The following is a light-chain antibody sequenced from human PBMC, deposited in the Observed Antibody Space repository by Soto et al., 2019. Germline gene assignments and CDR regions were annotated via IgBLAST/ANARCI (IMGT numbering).Light chain of an antibody. CDR2: AAS. V-gene: IGKV1-39*01. J-gene: IGKJ1*01. CDR1: QSISNF. CDR3: QQYMSYS. Sequence: DIQMTQSPSSLSASVGDRVTITCRASQSISNFLNWYQQKPGKAPKLLIYAASNLHSGVPSRFSGSGSGTEFTLIISSLQPDDFATYYCQQYMSYSFGQGTKV.